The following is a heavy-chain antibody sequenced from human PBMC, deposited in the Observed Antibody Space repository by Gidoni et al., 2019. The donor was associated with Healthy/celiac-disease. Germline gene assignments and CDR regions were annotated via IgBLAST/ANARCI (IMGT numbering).Heavy chain of an antibody. Sequence: VQLVQSGSEVQKPGESLQISCKGSGYSFTSYWIGWVRQMPGKGLEWMGIIYPGDSDTRYSPSFQGQVTISADKSISTAYLQWSSLKASDTAMYYCASQYYYDSSGYSDAFDIWGQGTMVTVSS. V-gene: IGHV5-51*01. CDR3: ASQYYYDSSGYSDAFDI. J-gene: IGHJ3*02. D-gene: IGHD3-22*01. CDR1: GYSFTSYW. CDR2: IYPGDSDT.